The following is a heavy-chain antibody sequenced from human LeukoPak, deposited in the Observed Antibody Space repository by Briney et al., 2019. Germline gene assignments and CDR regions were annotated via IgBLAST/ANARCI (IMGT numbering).Heavy chain of an antibody. J-gene: IGHJ4*02. CDR3: ARDRKGGFDY. V-gene: IGHV4-59*01. Sequence: SETLALTCPVSGGSIGSYYWSWIRQPPGKRLEWIGYIYYSGCTNYNPSLKSRVTISVDTSKNQFSLKLSSVTAADTAVYYCARDRKGGFDYWGQGTLVTVSS. D-gene: IGHD3-16*01. CDR1: GGSIGSYY. CDR2: IYYSGCT.